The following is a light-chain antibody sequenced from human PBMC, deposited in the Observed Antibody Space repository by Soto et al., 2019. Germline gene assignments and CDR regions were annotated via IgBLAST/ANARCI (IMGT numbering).Light chain of an antibody. J-gene: IGLJ2*01. CDR3: SSYSRTTTRVV. V-gene: IGLV2-14*01. CDR2: EVD. CDR1: STDIGGYTY. Sequence: QSALTQPASVSGSPGQSITISCTGTSTDIGGYTYVSWYQQHPGKVPKLMIYEVDNRPSGVSNRFSGSKSGSTASLTLSGLQAEDEADYFCSSYSRTTTRVVFGGGTKVTVL.